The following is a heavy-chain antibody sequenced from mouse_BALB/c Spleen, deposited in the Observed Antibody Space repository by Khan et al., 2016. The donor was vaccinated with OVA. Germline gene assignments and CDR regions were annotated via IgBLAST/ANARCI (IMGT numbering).Heavy chain of an antibody. D-gene: IGHD1-1*01. Sequence: QVRLQQSGAELVRPGVSVKISCKGSGYTFTDYAMHWVKQSHAKSLEWIGVISTYYGDASYNQKFKGKATMTVDKSSSTAYMELARLTSEDSAIYYCARPPYYGSSSGAMDYWGQGTSVTVSS. J-gene: IGHJ4*01. CDR3: ARPPYYGSSSGAMDY. CDR2: ISTYYGDA. CDR1: GYTFTDYA. V-gene: IGHV1S137*01.